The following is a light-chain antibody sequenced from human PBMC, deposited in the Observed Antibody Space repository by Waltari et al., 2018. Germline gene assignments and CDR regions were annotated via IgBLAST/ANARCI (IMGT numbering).Light chain of an antibody. CDR1: SSDVGNYKR. CDR2: AVS. J-gene: IGLJ2*01. CDR3: SSYAGSSKGV. V-gene: IGLV2-23*02. Sequence: QSALTQPASVSGSPGQSITISCTGTSSDVGNYKRVSWYQPHPGKAPKLMSYAVSKRPSGVSDRFSGSKSGDMASLTISGLQPEDEAEYFCSSYAGSSKGVFGGCTKVTVL.